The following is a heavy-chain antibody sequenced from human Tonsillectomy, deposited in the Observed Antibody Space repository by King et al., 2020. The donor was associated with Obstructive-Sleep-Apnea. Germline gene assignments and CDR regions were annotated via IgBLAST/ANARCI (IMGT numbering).Heavy chain of an antibody. D-gene: IGHD6-19*01. Sequence: QLQESGPGLVKPSETLSLTCTVSGDSVSSGYYWGWIRQFPGKGLEWIATIYHSGSTYFNPSLKSRVTISIATSKNQFSLKMTSVTAADRAVYYCATGQWLTYFNSWGQGTLVTVSS. CDR1: GDSVSSGYY. J-gene: IGHJ4*02. CDR3: ATGQWLTYFNS. V-gene: IGHV4-38-2*02. CDR2: IYHSGST.